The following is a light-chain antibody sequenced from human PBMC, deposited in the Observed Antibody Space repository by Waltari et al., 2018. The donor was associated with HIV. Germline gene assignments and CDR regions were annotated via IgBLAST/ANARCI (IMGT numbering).Light chain of an antibody. CDR2: GAS. CDR3: QQYRGLPLT. CDR1: QNTGSSY. J-gene: IGKJ1*01. Sequence: EIVLTQSPGALSLSPGESATLSCRASQNTGSSYLAWYQHKPGQAPRLLISGASSRATGIPDRFSGSASGTDFTLTITRLEPEDFAVYYCQQYRGLPLTFGQGTTVEIK. V-gene: IGKV3-20*01.